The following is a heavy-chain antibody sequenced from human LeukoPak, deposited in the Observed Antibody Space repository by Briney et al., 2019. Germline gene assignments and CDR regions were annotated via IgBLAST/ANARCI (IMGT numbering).Heavy chain of an antibody. D-gene: IGHD5-12*01. CDR1: GFTFSSSA. Sequence: GGSLRLSCAAFGFTFSSSAMSWVRQAPGKGLEWVSNISGSGSGGSTYYADSVKGRFTISRDNSKNTLYLQMNSLRAEDTAVYYCASDSGYDHHGLFDYWGQGTLVTVSS. J-gene: IGHJ4*02. CDR3: ASDSGYDHHGLFDY. V-gene: IGHV3-23*01. CDR2: ISGSGSGGST.